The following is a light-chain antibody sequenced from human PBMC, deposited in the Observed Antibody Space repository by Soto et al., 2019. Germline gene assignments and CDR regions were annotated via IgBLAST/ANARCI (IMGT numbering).Light chain of an antibody. J-gene: IGKJ1*01. CDR3: QQSYSTPPT. Sequence: DIQMPQSPSTLSSSVGYRVTISCRASQSISSYLNWYQQKPGKAPKLLIYAASSLQSGVPSRFSGSGSGTDFTLTISSLQPEDFATYYCQQSYSTPPTFGQGTKVDIK. CDR1: QSISSY. V-gene: IGKV1-39*01. CDR2: AAS.